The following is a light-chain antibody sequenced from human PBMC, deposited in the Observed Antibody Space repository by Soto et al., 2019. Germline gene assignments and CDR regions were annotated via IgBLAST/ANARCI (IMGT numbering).Light chain of an antibody. Sequence: DIQMTQSPSTLSASVGDRVTITCRASQSISNWLAWYQQKPGKAPKLLIYRASSLESGVPSRFSCSGSGTVFTLTFSSPPPDDFATFYCQQYNSYSPRLTFGGGTKVETK. J-gene: IGKJ4*01. V-gene: IGKV1-5*03. CDR1: QSISNW. CDR2: RAS. CDR3: QQYNSYSPRLT.